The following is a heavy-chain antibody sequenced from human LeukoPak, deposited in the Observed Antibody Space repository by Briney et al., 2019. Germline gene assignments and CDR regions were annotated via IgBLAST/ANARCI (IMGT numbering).Heavy chain of an antibody. CDR3: AREAQTGYCSGGSCYFSVFDY. V-gene: IGHV3-66*01. D-gene: IGHD2-15*01. CDR1: GFTVSSNY. J-gene: IGHJ4*02. CDR2: IYSGGST. Sequence: GGSLRLSCAASGFTVSSNYMSWARQAPGKGLEWVSVIYSGGSTYYADSVKGRFTISRDNSKNTLYLQMNSLRAEDTAVYYCAREAQTGYCSGGSCYFSVFDYWGQGTLVTVSS.